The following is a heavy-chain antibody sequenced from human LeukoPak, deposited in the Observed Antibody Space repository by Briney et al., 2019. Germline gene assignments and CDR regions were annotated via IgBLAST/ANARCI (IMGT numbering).Heavy chain of an antibody. V-gene: IGHV3-7*01. CDR1: GFTFSNYW. J-gene: IGHJ6*04. CDR3: AELGITMIGGV. Sequence: GGSLRLSCAASGFTFSNYWMTWVRQAPGKGLEWVANIKHDGSEDFYLDSVKGRFTISRDNAKNSLYLQMNSLRAEDTAVYYCAELGITMIGGVWGKGTTVTISS. CDR2: IKHDGSED. D-gene: IGHD3-10*02.